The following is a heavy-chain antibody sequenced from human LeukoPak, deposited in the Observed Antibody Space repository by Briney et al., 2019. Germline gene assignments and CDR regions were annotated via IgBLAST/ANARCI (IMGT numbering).Heavy chain of an antibody. Sequence: PSETLSLTGAVYGGSFSGYYWSWIRQPPGKGLEWIGEINHSGSTNYNPSLKSRVTISVDTSKNEFSLKVRSVTAADTAVYYCARGFPAGFWGQGTLVTVSS. D-gene: IGHD2-2*01. V-gene: IGHV4-34*01. CDR1: GGSFSGYY. CDR3: ARGFPAGF. CDR2: INHSGST. J-gene: IGHJ4*02.